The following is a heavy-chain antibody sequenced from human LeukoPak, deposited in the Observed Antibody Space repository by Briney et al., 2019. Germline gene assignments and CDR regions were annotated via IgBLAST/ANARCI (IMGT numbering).Heavy chain of an antibody. J-gene: IGHJ4*02. CDR2: IHTIEKT. V-gene: IGHV4-59*01. D-gene: IGHD3-22*01. Sequence: PSETLSLTCTVSGGSISTYFWSWIRQAPGKGLEWIGNIHTIEKTNYNPSLKSRVSLSLDTSKKQFSLKMTSVTTADTAVYYCASTLTWLAFDYWGQGTLVTVSS. CDR1: GGSISTYF. CDR3: ASTLTWLAFDY.